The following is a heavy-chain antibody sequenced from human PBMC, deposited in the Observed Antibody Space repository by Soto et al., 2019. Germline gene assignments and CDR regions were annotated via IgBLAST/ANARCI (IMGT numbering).Heavy chain of an antibody. CDR1: GASISRDDYY. Sequence: QVQRQESGPGLVKPSQTLSLTCSVSGASISRDDYYWSWIRQHPGKGLEWIAYIYYSGNSYYHPSLSSPVAISLDTSKNQFSLRLSSVTAASTGVYYCASALNGDYVGFDYCGQGTPATVSS. J-gene: IGHJ4*02. D-gene: IGHD3-9*01. CDR3: ASALNGDYVGFDY. CDR2: IYYSGNS. V-gene: IGHV4-31*01.